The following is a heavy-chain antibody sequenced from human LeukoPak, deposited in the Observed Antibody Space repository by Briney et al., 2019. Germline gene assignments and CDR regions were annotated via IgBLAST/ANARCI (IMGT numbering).Heavy chain of an antibody. J-gene: IGHJ4*02. V-gene: IGHV4-59*08. CDR1: GGSISSYY. CDR3: ARHGKRGITIFDY. CDR2: TYYSGST. D-gene: IGHD3-9*01. Sequence: SETLSLTCAVSGGSISSYYWSWIRQPPGKGLEWIGYTYYSGSTNYNPSLKSRVTISVDTSKNQFSLKLSSVTAADTAVYYCARHGKRGITIFDYWGQGTLVTVSS.